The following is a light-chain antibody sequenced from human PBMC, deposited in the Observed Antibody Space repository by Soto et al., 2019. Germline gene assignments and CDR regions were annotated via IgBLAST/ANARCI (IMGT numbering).Light chain of an antibody. V-gene: IGKV3-11*01. J-gene: IGKJ1*01. CDR3: RHRSNWPPWS. CDR2: DAS. CDR1: QSVSTY. Sequence: EVVLTQSPATLSVSPGERATLSCRASQSVSTYLAWYQQKPGQAPRLLIYDASKRATGIPARFSASGCGTDFSLTISSLVPEDFAVYYCRHRSNWPPWSFGHGTKVEIK.